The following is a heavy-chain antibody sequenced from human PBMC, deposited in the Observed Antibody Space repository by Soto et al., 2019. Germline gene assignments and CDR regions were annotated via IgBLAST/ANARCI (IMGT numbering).Heavy chain of an antibody. Sequence: EVQLVESGGGLVQAGGSLRLSCAASGFSFSRYWMSWVRQAPGKGLEWVANIKRDGSEEYYGDSVKGRFTVSRDNDKNLVFLQMNSLRAEDTAVYYCVRDNERPGVPGYYYFGMDVWGQGTTVTVSS. V-gene: IGHV3-7*03. CDR1: GFSFSRYW. D-gene: IGHD2-2*01. CDR2: IKRDGSEE. J-gene: IGHJ6*02. CDR3: VRDNERPGVPGYYYFGMDV.